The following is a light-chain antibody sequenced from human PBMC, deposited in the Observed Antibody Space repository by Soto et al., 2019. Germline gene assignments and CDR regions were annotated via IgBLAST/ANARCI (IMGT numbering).Light chain of an antibody. J-gene: IGLJ1*01. Sequence: QSVLTQPRSVSGSPGQSVTISCTGTSXDFVSYNRVSWYQQPPGTAPKLIIYEASNRPSGVPDRFSGSKSGNTASLTISGLQAADEADYYCSLYTSENTYVFGTGTKV. CDR2: EAS. V-gene: IGLV2-18*01. CDR3: SLYTSENTYV. CDR1: SXDFVSYNR.